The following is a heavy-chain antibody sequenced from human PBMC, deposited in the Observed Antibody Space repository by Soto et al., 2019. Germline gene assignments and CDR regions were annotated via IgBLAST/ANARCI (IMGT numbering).Heavy chain of an antibody. Sequence: SETLSLTCTVSGGSISSTRYIWGWIRQPPGKGLEWIGSIYYSGTAYYNPSLKSRVTISVDTSPNQFSLKLRSVTAADTAVYYCTRSIRSDCWNGSPLRGYLESWGQGTLVKASS. CDR1: GGSISSTRYI. CDR3: TRSIRSDCWNGSPLRGYLES. CDR2: IYYSGTA. V-gene: IGHV4-39*01. J-gene: IGHJ4*02. D-gene: IGHD3-3*01.